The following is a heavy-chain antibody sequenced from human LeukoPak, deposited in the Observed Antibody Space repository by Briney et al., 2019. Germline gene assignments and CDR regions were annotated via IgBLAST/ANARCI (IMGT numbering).Heavy chain of an antibody. J-gene: IGHJ6*03. V-gene: IGHV4-59*01. Sequence: PSETLSLTCTVSGGSISSYYWSWIRQPPGKGLEWIGYIYYSGSTNYNPSLKSRVTISVDTSENQFSLKLSSVTAADTAVYYCARQGIAAAGYYYYYMDVWGKGTTVTISS. CDR2: IYYSGST. CDR3: ARQGIAAAGYYYYYMDV. CDR1: GGSISSYY. D-gene: IGHD6-13*01.